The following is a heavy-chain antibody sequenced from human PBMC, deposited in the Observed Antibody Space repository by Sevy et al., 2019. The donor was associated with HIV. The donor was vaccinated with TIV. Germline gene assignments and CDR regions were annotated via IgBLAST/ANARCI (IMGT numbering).Heavy chain of an antibody. CDR1: GFTFSSYG. Sequence: GGSLRLSCAASGFTFSSYGMHWVRQAPGKGLEWVAVISYDGSNKYYADSVKGRFTISRDNSKNTLYLQRNSLRAEDTAVYYWAKGGYGDYVGGAFDIWGQGTMVTVSS. CDR2: ISYDGSNK. D-gene: IGHD4-17*01. V-gene: IGHV3-30*18. CDR3: AKGGYGDYVGGAFDI. J-gene: IGHJ3*02.